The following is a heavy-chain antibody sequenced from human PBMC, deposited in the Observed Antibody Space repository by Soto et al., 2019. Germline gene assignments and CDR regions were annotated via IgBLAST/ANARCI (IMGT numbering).Heavy chain of an antibody. Sequence: QAQLVQSGAEVKKPGASVKVSCKASGYTFSGFYMHWVRQAPGQGLEWMGWINPSNGGTKYAEKFQGRVTMTRDTSISTAYVELSRLTSDDTAVYYCASAAVTGTAGLDFWGQGTLVTVSS. CDR2: INPSNGGT. J-gene: IGHJ4*02. CDR1: GYTFSGFY. V-gene: IGHV1-2*02. D-gene: IGHD6-19*01. CDR3: ASAAVTGTAGLDF.